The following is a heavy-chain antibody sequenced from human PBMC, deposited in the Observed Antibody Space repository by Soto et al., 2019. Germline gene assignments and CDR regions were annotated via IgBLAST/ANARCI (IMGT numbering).Heavy chain of an antibody. CDR1: GGSISSGGYY. D-gene: IGHD2-15*01. CDR2: IYYSGST. Sequence: QVQLQESGPGLVKPSQTLSLTCTVSGGSISSGGYYWSWIRQHPGKGLEWIGYIYYSGSTYYTPSLMSRLTISVATSKNQVSLKLSSVTAADTAVYYCARRYGGNFDYWGQGTLVTVSS. CDR3: ARRYGGNFDY. V-gene: IGHV4-31*03. J-gene: IGHJ4*02.